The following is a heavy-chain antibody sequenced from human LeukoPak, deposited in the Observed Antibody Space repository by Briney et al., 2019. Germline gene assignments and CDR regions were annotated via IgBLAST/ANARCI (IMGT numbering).Heavy chain of an antibody. J-gene: IGHJ4*02. CDR2: INPNSGGT. Sequence: ASVKVSCKASGYTFTGYYMHWVRQAPGQGLEWMGWINPNSGGTNYAQKFQGRVTMTRDTSISTACMELSRLRSDDTAVYYCARDSALWFGELSPFDYWGQGTLVTVSS. V-gene: IGHV1-2*02. CDR3: ARDSALWFGELSPFDY. D-gene: IGHD3-10*01. CDR1: GYTFTGYY.